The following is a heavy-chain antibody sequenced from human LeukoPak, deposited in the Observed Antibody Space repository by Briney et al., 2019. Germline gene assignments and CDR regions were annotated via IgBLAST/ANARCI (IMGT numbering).Heavy chain of an antibody. CDR2: IYYSGST. D-gene: IGHD4-11*01. V-gene: IGHV4-59*01. CDR1: GGSISSYY. CDR3: ARVYSIYWYFDL. Sequence: SETLSLTCTVSGGSISSYYWSWIRQPPGKGLEWIGYIYYSGSTNCNPSLKSRVTMSVDTSKNRFSLKLSSVTAADTAVYYCARVYSIYWYFDLWGRGTLVTVSS. J-gene: IGHJ2*01.